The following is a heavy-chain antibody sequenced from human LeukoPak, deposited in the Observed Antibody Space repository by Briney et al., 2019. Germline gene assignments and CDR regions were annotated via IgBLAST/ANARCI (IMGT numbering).Heavy chain of an antibody. CDR1: GGTFSSYA. CDR2: IIPIFGTA. V-gene: IGHV1-69*06. D-gene: IGHD4-11*01. J-gene: IGHJ6*03. CDR3: ARDRYSNYGGYMDV. Sequence: SVKVSCKASGGTFSSYAISWVRQAPGQGLEWMGGIIPIFGTANYAQKFQGRVTITADKSTSTAYMELSSLRSEDTAVYYCARDRYSNYGGYMDVWGKGTTVTVSS.